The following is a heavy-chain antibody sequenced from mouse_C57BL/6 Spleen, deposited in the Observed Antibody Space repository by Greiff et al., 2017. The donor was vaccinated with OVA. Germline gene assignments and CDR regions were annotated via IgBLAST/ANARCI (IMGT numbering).Heavy chain of an antibody. CDR3: AIEIYDGYYGGFAY. Sequence: VQLQQPGAELVKPGASVKVSCKASGYTFTSYWMHWVKQRPGQGLEWIGRIHPSDSDTNYNQKFKGKATLTVDKSSSTAYMQLSSLTSEDSAVYYGAIEIYDGYYGGFAYWGQGTLVTVSA. J-gene: IGHJ3*01. D-gene: IGHD2-3*01. CDR1: GYTFTSYW. V-gene: IGHV1-74*01. CDR2: IHPSDSDT.